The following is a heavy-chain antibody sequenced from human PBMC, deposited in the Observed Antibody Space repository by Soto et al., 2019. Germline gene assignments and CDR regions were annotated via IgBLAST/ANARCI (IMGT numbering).Heavy chain of an antibody. CDR1: GFTFKNRW. CDR2: IHYDGSNT. CDR3: ARDWYNFSWGSARGGHWCVDL. V-gene: IGHV3-74*01. D-gene: IGHD3-16*01. Sequence: EVQLVESGGKLVQPGGSLTLSCAASGFTFKNRWMHWVRQAPGGGLVWVSRIHYDGSNTRYADSVNGRFTISRDNAKYSRYLHVSSLKVGDTAVYSCARDWYNFSWGSARGGHWCVDLWGRGTLVTVSS. J-gene: IGHJ2*01.